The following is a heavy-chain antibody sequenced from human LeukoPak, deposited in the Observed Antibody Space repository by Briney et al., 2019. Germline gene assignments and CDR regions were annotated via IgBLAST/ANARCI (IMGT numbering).Heavy chain of an antibody. CDR2: IYYSGST. D-gene: IGHD6-19*01. J-gene: IGHJ6*03. Sequence: PSETLSLTCTVSGGSISSSGYYWGWIRQPPGKGLEWIGSIYYSGSTYYNPSLKSRVTISVDTSKNQFSLKLSSVTAADTAVYYCARLERDGAGTGTVYYYYYYMDVWGKGTTVTVSS. CDR3: ARLERDGAGTGTVYYYYYYMDV. CDR1: GGSISSSGYY. V-gene: IGHV4-39*07.